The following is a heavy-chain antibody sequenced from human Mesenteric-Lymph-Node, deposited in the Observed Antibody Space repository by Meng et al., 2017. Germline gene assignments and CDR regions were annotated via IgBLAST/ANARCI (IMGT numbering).Heavy chain of an antibody. J-gene: IGHJ6*02. CDR3: GCMDV. CDR1: GFTFSGYE. V-gene: IGHV3-73*01. D-gene: IGHD6-25*01. CDR2: IRSKANSYAT. Sequence: GGSLRLSCVVSGFTFSGYEMNWVRQASGKGLEWVGHIRSKANSYATAYAASVKGRFTISRDDSKNTAYLQMNSLRTEDTAVYYCGCMDVWGQGTTVTVPS.